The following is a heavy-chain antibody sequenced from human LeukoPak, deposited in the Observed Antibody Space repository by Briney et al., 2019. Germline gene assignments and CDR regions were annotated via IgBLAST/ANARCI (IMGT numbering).Heavy chain of an antibody. Sequence: SETLSLTCSVSGGSISSYFWSWIRQPPGKGLEWIGYIYYSGSTNYNPSLKSRVTISVDTSKNQFSLNLSSVTAADTAVYYCARRTEYDGMDVWGQGTTVTVSS. D-gene: IGHD2/OR15-2a*01. J-gene: IGHJ6*02. CDR3: ARRTEYDGMDV. V-gene: IGHV4-59*01. CDR2: IYYSGST. CDR1: GGSISSYF.